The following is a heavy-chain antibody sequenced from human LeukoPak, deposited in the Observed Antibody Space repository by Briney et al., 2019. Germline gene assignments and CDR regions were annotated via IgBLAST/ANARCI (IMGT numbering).Heavy chain of an antibody. J-gene: IGHJ4*02. CDR2: IRSKTYGGTT. V-gene: IGHV3-49*04. D-gene: IGHD5/OR15-5a*01. CDR3: TRGSTRLLY. Sequence: PGGSLRLSCTVSGFTFGNYAMSWVRQAPAKGLEWVCFIRSKTYGGTTKYAASVEGRFTFSRDDSKSIAYLQMNSLKSEDTAVYYCTRGSTRLLYWGQGTLVTVSS. CDR1: GFTFGNYA.